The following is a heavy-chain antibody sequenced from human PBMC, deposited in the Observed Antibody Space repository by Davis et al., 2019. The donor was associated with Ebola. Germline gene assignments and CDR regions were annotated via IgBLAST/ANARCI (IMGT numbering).Heavy chain of an antibody. CDR2: ISGSGGST. CDR1: GFTFSSYA. CDR3: AKDIHTVTTVLYYYYGMDV. D-gene: IGHD4-17*01. Sequence: GGSLRLSCAASGFTFSSYAMSWVRQAPGMGLEWVSAISGSGGSTYYADSVKGRFTISRDNSKNSLYLQMNSLRTEDTALYYCAKDIHTVTTVLYYYYGMDVWGQGTTVTVFS. V-gene: IGHV3-43*02. J-gene: IGHJ6*02.